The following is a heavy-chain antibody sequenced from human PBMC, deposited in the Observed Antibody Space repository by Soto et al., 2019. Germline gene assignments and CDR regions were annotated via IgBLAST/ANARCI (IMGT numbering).Heavy chain of an antibody. CDR3: ATEGDFPIGYV. D-gene: IGHD2-21*02. V-gene: IGHV3-21*01. J-gene: IGHJ3*01. CDR2: INVDGSYI. CDR1: DFTFRTYT. Sequence: PGGSLRLSCVASDFTFRTYTMHWVRQAPGKGLQWVSSINVDGSYIYSADSLKGRFTVSRDNAKNSLYLQMNSRRVEDTAMYYCATEGDFPIGYVWGQGTMVTVSS.